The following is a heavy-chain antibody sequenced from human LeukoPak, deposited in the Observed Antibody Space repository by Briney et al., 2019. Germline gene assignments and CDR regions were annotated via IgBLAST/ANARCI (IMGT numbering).Heavy chain of an antibody. CDR1: GFTFSSYA. CDR2: ISGSGGST. Sequence: RPGGSLRLSCAASGFTFSSYAMSWVRQAPGKGLEWVSAISGSGGSTYYADSVKGRFTISRDNSKNTLYLQMNSLRAEDTAVYYGAKGHGDNNWFDPWGQGTLVTVSS. D-gene: IGHD4-17*01. J-gene: IGHJ5*02. CDR3: AKGHGDNNWFDP. V-gene: IGHV3-23*01.